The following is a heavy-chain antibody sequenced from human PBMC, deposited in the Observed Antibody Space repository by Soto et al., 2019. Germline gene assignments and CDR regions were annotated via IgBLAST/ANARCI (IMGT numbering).Heavy chain of an antibody. CDR2: IDWDDDK. CDR1: GFSLSTSGMC. CDR3: ARIYGKELQGNGMDV. V-gene: IGHV2-70*11. J-gene: IGHJ6*02. D-gene: IGHD1-26*01. Sequence: SGPTLVNPTQTLTLTCTFSGFSLSTSGMCVTWNRQPPGKALEWLARIDWDDDKYYSASLKTRLTISKDTSKNQVVLTMTNMDPVDTATYYCARIYGKELQGNGMDVWGQGTTVTVSS.